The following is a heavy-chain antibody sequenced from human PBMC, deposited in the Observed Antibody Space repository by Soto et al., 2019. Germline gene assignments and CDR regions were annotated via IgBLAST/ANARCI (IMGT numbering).Heavy chain of an antibody. Sequence: QVQLVQSGAEVKKPGSSVKVSCKASGGTFSSYAISGVRQAPGQGLEWMGGIIPISGTANYAQKFQGRVTITADESTSTAYMELSSLRSEDTAVYYCARSQGSSTSLENYYYYYYGMDVWRQGTTVTVSS. CDR3: ARSQGSSTSLENYYYYYYGMDV. CDR2: IIPISGTA. J-gene: IGHJ6*02. D-gene: IGHD2-2*01. V-gene: IGHV1-69*01. CDR1: GGTFSSYA.